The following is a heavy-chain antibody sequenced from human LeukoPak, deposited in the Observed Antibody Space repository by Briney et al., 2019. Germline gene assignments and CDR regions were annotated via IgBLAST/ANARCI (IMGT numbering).Heavy chain of an antibody. V-gene: IGHV1-8*01. D-gene: IGHD3-16*01. CDR3: ACPGEGYAPAFDI. CDR2: MNPNSGNT. J-gene: IGHJ3*02. CDR1: GYTFTSYD. Sequence: GASVKVSCKASGYTFTSYDINWVRQATGQGREWMGWMNPNSGNTGYAQKFQGRVTMTRNTSISTAYMELNSLRSEDTAVYYCACPGEGYAPAFDIWGQGKMVTVSS.